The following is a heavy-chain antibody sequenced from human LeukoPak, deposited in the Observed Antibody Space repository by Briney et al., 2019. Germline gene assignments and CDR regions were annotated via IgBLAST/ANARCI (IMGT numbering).Heavy chain of an antibody. J-gene: IGHJ3*02. CDR3: ARVGVIDASDI. V-gene: IGHV3-21*01. D-gene: IGHD3-3*01. CDR2: ISSSSSYI. CDR1: GFTFSSYS. Sequence: GGSLRLSCAASGFTFSSYSMNWVRQAPGKGLEWVSSISSSSSYIYYADSVKGRFTISRDNAKNSLYLQMNSLRAEDTAVYYCARVGVIDASDIWGQGTMVTVSS.